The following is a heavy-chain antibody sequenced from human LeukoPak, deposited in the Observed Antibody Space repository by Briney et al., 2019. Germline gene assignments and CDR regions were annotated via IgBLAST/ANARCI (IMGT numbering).Heavy chain of an antibody. CDR3: AREPHKYCSSTSCYFGYDAFDI. CDR2: IIPIFGTA. V-gene: IGHV1-69*05. Sequence: SVKVSCKASGGTFSSYAISWVRQAPGQGLEWMGGIIPIFGTANYAQKFQGRVTITTDESTSTAYMELSSLRSEDTAVYYCAREPHKYCSSTSCYFGYDAFDIWGQGTMVTVSS. CDR1: GGTFSSYA. D-gene: IGHD2-2*01. J-gene: IGHJ3*02.